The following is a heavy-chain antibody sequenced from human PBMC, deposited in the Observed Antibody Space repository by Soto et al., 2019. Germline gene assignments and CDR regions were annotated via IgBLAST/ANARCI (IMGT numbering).Heavy chain of an antibody. V-gene: IGHV1-69*13. CDR3: ARDQLRLGELSDEYNWFDP. D-gene: IGHD3-16*02. Sequence: GASVKVSCKASGGTFSSYAISWVRQAPGQGLEWMGGIIPIFGTANYAQKFQGRVTITADESTSTAYMELSSLRSEDTAVYYCARDQLRLGELSDEYNWFDPWGQGTLVTVSS. CDR2: IIPIFGTA. CDR1: GGTFSSYA. J-gene: IGHJ5*02.